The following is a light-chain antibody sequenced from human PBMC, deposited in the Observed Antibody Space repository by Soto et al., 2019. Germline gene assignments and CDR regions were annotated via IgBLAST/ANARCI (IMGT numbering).Light chain of an antibody. CDR3: QQSYNAPIT. J-gene: IGKJ5*01. V-gene: IGKV1-39*01. Sequence: DIQMTPSPSSLSASVGDRVTITCRASQNIINYLNWYQQKPGKAPQLLIYVASRLESGVPSRFSGSGSGTDFTLTISSLQPEDFATYYCQQSYNAPITFGQGTRLEIK. CDR2: VAS. CDR1: QNIINY.